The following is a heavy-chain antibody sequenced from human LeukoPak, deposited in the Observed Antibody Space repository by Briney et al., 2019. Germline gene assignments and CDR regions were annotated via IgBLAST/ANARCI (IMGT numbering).Heavy chain of an antibody. D-gene: IGHD3-10*01. CDR1: GGSISSGGYY. J-gene: IGHJ5*02. V-gene: IGHV4-30-2*05. CDR3: ARDADYHGSGSQNWFDP. Sequence: SETLSLTCTVSGGSISSGGYYWSWIRQPPGKGLEWIGYIYHSGSTYYNPSLKSRATISVDTSKNQFSLKLSSVTAADTAVYYCARDADYHGSGSQNWFDPWGQGTLVTVSS. CDR2: IYHSGST.